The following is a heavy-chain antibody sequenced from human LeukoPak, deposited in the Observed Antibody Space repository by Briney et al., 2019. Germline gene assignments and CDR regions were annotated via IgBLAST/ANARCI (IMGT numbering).Heavy chain of an antibody. CDR2: IYYSGST. Sequence: TSETLSLTCTVSGGSISSYYWSWIRQPPGKGLEWIGYIYYSGSTNYNPSLQSRVTISVDTSKNHFSLKLSSVTAADAAVYYCARAPGDEGFDFWSGYYGDWFDPWGQGTLVTVSS. CDR3: ARAPGDEGFDFWSGYYGDWFDP. J-gene: IGHJ5*02. V-gene: IGHV4-59*01. D-gene: IGHD3-3*01. CDR1: GGSISSYY.